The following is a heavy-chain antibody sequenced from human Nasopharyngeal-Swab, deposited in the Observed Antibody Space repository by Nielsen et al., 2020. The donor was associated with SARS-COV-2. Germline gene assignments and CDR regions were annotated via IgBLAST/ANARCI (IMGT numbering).Heavy chain of an antibody. Sequence: GESLKISCAASGFTFSGSAMHWVRQASGKGLEWVGRIRSKANSYATAYAASVKGRFTISRDDSKNTAYLQMNSLKTEDTAVHYCTSSIAAAGSRYYYYYMDVWGKGTTVTVSS. J-gene: IGHJ6*03. D-gene: IGHD6-13*01. CDR2: IRSKANSYAT. CDR3: TSSIAAAGSRYYYYYMDV. V-gene: IGHV3-73*01. CDR1: GFTFSGSA.